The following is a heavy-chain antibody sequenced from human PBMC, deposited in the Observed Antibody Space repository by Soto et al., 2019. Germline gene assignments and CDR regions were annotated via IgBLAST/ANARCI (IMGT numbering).Heavy chain of an antibody. V-gene: IGHV1-18*01. CDR3: ARDAVPFDGIWLAHD. CDR1: GYTFTSCG. J-gene: IGHJ4*02. CDR2: ISAYNGNT. Sequence: ASVKVSCKASGYTFTSCGISWVRQAPGQGLEWMGWISAYNGNTNYAQKLQGRVTMTTDTSTSTAYMELRSLRSDDTAVYYCARDAVPFDGIWLAHDWGQGTVVTVSS. D-gene: IGHD3-9*01.